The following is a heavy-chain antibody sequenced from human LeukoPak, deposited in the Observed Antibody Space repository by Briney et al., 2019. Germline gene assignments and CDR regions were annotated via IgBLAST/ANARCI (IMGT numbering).Heavy chain of an antibody. D-gene: IGHD6-19*01. V-gene: IGHV3-30*18. CDR1: GFTFSSYG. CDR3: AKATPGPYSSGWLRDY. J-gene: IGHJ4*02. Sequence: GRSLRLSCAASGFTFSSYGMHWVRQAPGKGLEWVAVISYDGSNKYYADSVKGRFTISRDNSKNTLYLQMNSLRAEDTAVYYCAKATPGPYSSGWLRDYWGQGTLVTVSS. CDR2: ISYDGSNK.